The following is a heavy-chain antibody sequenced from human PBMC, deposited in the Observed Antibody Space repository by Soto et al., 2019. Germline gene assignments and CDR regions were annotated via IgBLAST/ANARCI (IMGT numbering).Heavy chain of an antibody. Sequence: QVQLQQWGAGLLKPSETLSLTCAVYGGSFSGYYWSWIRQPPGKGLEWIGEINHSGSTNYNPSLKRRITISVETSKHQLSLKLSSVTAADTGVYYCATTTPGTGYHLDCWGQGPLVTVSS. CDR3: ATTTPGTGYHLDC. CDR2: INHSGST. J-gene: IGHJ4*02. D-gene: IGHD3-9*01. CDR1: GGSFSGYY. V-gene: IGHV4-34*01.